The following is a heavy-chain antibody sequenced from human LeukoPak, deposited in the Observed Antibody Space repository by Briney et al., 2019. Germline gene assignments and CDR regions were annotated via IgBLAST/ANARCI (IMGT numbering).Heavy chain of an antibody. CDR1: GYTFTSYY. J-gene: IGHJ5*02. CDR2: INPSGGST. V-gene: IGHV1-46*01. Sequence: ASVTVSCKASGYTFTSYYMHWVRQAPGQGLEWMGIINPSGGSTSYAQKFQGRVTMTRDMSTSTVYMELSSLRSEDTAVYYCARDLIGYSYEENWFDPWGQGTLVTVSS. CDR3: ARDLIGYSYEENWFDP. D-gene: IGHD5-18*01.